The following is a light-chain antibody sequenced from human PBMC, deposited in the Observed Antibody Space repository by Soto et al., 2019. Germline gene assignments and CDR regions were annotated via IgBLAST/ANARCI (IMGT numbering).Light chain of an antibody. J-gene: IGKJ4*01. Sequence: DIVMTQSPDSLSVSLGERATIKCRSSQSVLHRSNGNNYIAWYQQKPGQPPKLLIYWSSTRDSGVPDRFIGSGSGTDFTLTVSSLQAEDVAVYYCQQRSNWPLTFGGGTKVEIK. CDR1: QSVLHRSNGNNY. CDR2: WSS. V-gene: IGKV4-1*01. CDR3: QQRSNWPLT.